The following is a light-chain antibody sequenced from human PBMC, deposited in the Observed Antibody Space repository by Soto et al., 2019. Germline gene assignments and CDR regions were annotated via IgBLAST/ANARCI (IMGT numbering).Light chain of an antibody. CDR3: TSDVVRNLWV. CDR1: SSDVGAYKY. Sequence: QSVLTQPPSASGSPGQSVTISCTGTSSDVGAYKYVSWYQQYPGKAPKLMIYEVSKRPSGVPDRFSGYKSGTTSSLTVSGLQAEDEADYYCTSDVVRNLWVFGGGTKLTVL. CDR2: EVS. V-gene: IGLV2-8*01. J-gene: IGLJ3*02.